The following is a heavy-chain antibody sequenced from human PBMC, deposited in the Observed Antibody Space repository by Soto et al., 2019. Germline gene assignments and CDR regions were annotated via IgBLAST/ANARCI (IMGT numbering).Heavy chain of an antibody. V-gene: IGHV5-51*01. Sequence: PGESLKISCKGSGYSFTSYWIGWVRQMPGKGLEWMGIIYPGDSDTRYSPSFQGQVTISADKSISTAYLQWSSLKASDTAMYYCARIQERITMVRGVIPRYYYYGIDVWGQGTTVTVSS. CDR2: IYPGDSDT. D-gene: IGHD3-10*01. CDR1: GYSFTSYW. CDR3: ARIQERITMVRGVIPRYYYYGIDV. J-gene: IGHJ6*02.